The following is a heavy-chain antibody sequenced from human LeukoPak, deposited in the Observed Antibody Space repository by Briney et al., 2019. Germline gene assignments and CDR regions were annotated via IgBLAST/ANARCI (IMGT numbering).Heavy chain of an antibody. Sequence: ASVKVSCKVSGYTLTELSMRWVRQAPGKGLEWMGGFDPEDGETIYAQKFQGRVTMTEDTSTDTAYMELSSLRSEDTAVYYCATVPRGMGYFQHWGQGTLVTVSS. CDR1: GYTLTELS. CDR3: ATVPRGMGYFQH. D-gene: IGHD2-8*01. V-gene: IGHV1-24*01. J-gene: IGHJ1*01. CDR2: FDPEDGET.